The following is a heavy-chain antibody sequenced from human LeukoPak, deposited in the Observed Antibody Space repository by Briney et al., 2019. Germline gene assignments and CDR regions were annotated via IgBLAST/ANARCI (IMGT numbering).Heavy chain of an antibody. V-gene: IGHV3-21*01. CDR2: ISSSSSYI. Sequence: GGSLRLSCVGSGFTFGNYRMNWVRQAPGKGLEWVSSISSSSSYIYYADSVKGRFTISRDNAKNSLYLQMNSLRAEDTAVYYCASPPGDTDYWGQGTLVTVSS. J-gene: IGHJ4*02. D-gene: IGHD2-21*01. CDR3: ASPPGDTDY. CDR1: GFTFGNYR.